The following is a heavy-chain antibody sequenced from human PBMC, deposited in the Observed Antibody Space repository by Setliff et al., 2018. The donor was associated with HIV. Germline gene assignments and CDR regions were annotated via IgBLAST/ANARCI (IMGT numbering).Heavy chain of an antibody. CDR3: ARGAEYPNWYFDL. CDR2: IYHSGST. J-gene: IGHJ2*01. CDR1: GYSISSGYY. Sequence: PSETLSLTCAVSGYSISSGYYWGWIRQPPGKGLEWIGSIYHSGSTYYNPSLTSRVTMSVDTSKNQFSLNLNSLTAADTAIYYCARGAEYPNWYFDLWGRGTLVTVSS. V-gene: IGHV4-38-2*01.